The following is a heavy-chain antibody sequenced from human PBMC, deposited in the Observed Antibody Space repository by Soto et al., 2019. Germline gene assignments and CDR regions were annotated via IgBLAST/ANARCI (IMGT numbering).Heavy chain of an antibody. D-gene: IGHD3-9*01. CDR3: ARQADYNILTGYFYYFDY. CDR1: GYSFTDYW. V-gene: IGHV5-51*01. J-gene: IGHJ4*02. Sequence: GESLKISCKSSGYSFTDYWIGWVRQMPGKGLEWMGIIYPGDSDARYSPSFQGQVTISVDTSINTAFLRWNSLTASDTAMYYCARQADYNILTGYFYYFDYWGKGSLVTVS. CDR2: IYPGDSDA.